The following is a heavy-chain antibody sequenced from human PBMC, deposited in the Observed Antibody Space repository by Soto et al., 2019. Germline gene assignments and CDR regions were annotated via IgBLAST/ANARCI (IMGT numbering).Heavy chain of an antibody. CDR2: ISHGGGT. CDR1: GGSFIGYY. D-gene: IGHD3-3*01. V-gene: IGHV4-34*01. J-gene: IGHJ4*02. CDR3: GSRRSVSIFGVAQGGYN. Sequence: VQLPQWGAGLLKPSETLSLTCAVYGGSFIGYYWTWIRQPPGKGLEWIGEISHGGGTKYNSSLKSRVTISVDTSKNQFSLKLSSVTAADTAVYYCGSRRSVSIFGVAQGGYNWGQGTVVTVSS.